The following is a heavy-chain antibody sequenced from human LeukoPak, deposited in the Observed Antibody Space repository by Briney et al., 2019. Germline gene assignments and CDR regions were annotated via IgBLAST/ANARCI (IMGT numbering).Heavy chain of an antibody. V-gene: IGHV4-39*01. CDR1: GGSISSSGYY. Sequence: SETLSLTCTVSGGSISSSGYYWGWIRQPPGKGLEWIASIYYSGSTYYNPSLKSRVTISVDTSKNQLSLGLSSLTAADTAVYYCARHEYSGSYYGLSWFDPWGQGTLVTVSS. J-gene: IGHJ5*02. CDR3: ARHEYSGSYYGLSWFDP. D-gene: IGHD1-26*01. CDR2: IYYSGST.